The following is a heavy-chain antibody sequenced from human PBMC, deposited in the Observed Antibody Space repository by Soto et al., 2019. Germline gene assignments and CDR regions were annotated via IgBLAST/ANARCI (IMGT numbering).Heavy chain of an antibody. J-gene: IGHJ5*02. V-gene: IGHV3-30-3*01. CDR3: ARDSTYYYASSGYYPGP. CDR1: GFTFSSYA. Sequence: GGSLRLSCAASGFTFSSYAMHWVRQAPGKGLEWVAVISYDGSNKYYADSVKGRFTISRDNSKNTLYLQMNSLRAEDTAVYYCARDSTYYYASSGYYPGPWGQGTLGTVSS. CDR2: ISYDGSNK. D-gene: IGHD3-22*01.